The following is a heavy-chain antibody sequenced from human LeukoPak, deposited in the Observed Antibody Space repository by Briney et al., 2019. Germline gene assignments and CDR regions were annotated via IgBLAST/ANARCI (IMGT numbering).Heavy chain of an antibody. J-gene: IGHJ5*02. Sequence: SETLSLTCTVSGGSISSYYWSWIRQPPGKGLEWIGYIYYSGSTNYNPSLKSRVTISVDTSKNQFSLKLSSVTAADTAVYYCARDRCSSTGCYKGSIWFDPWGQGTLVTVSS. CDR3: ARDRCSSTGCYKGSIWFDP. CDR1: GGSISSYY. CDR2: IYYSGST. V-gene: IGHV4-59*01. D-gene: IGHD2-2*02.